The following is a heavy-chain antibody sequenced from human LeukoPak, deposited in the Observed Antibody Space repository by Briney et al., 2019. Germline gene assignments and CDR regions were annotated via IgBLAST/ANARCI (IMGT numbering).Heavy chain of an antibody. D-gene: IGHD3-10*02. CDR3: ARQGGVRGQSGWYFDL. CDR2: IYYSGST. V-gene: IGHV4-39*01. J-gene: IGHJ2*01. CDR1: GGSISSSSYY. Sequence: SETLSLTCTVSGGSISSSSYYWGWIRQPPGKGLEWIGSIYYSGSTYYNPSLKSRVTISVDTSKNQFSLKLSSVTAADTAVYYCARQGGVRGQSGWYFDLWGRGTLVTVSS.